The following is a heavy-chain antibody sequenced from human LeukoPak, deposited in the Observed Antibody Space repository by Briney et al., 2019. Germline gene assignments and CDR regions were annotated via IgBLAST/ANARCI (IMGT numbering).Heavy chain of an antibody. V-gene: IGHV1-2*02. D-gene: IGHD3-10*01. CDR2: INPNSGGT. Sequence: GASVKVSCKASGYTFTGYYMHWVRQAPGQGLEWMGWINPNSGGTNYAQKFQGRVTMTRDTSISTAYMELSRLRSDDTAMYYCARELHYYGSGVFDYWGQGTLVTVSS. CDR3: ARELHYYGSGVFDY. CDR1: GYTFTGYY. J-gene: IGHJ4*02.